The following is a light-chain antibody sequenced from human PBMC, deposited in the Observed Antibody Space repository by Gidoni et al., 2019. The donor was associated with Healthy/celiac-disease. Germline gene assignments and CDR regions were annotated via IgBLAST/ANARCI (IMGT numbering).Light chain of an antibody. CDR3: QQYNNWPPLT. J-gene: IGKJ4*01. V-gene: IGKV3-15*01. CDR2: GSS. Sequence: EIVIMQSPATLSVSPGERATPSCTASQSVSSNLAWYQQKPGQAPRLLISGSSNRATGIPARFSGSGSGTEFTLTISSLQSEDFAVYYCQQYNNWPPLTFXGXTKVEIK. CDR1: QSVSSN.